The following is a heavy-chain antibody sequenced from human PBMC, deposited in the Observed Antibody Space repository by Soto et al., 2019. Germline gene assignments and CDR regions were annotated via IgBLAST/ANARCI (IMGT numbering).Heavy chain of an antibody. V-gene: IGHV3-30-3*01. J-gene: IGHJ6*02. Sequence: QVQLVESGGGVVQPGRSLRLSCAASGFTFSSYAMHWVRQAPGKGLEWVAVISYDGSNKYYADSVKGRFTISRDNSKNTLYLQKNSLRAEDTAVYYCARGVGGMDVWGQGTTVTVSS. CDR3: ARGVGGMDV. D-gene: IGHD1-26*01. CDR2: ISYDGSNK. CDR1: GFTFSSYA.